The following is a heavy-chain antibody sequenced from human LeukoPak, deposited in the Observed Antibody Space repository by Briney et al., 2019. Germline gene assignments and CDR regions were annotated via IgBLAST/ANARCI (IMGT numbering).Heavy chain of an antibody. CDR2: VFYTGRT. Sequence: PSETLSLTCTVSGDSMNEYYWSWVRQPPGKGLELIGYVFYTGRTNYRPSLKNRVTISLDTSKNQFSLKLSSVTAADTAVYYCAKESNSSDNWYFDLWGRGTLVTVSS. CDR3: AKESNSSDNWYFDL. J-gene: IGHJ2*01. CDR1: GDSMNEYY. D-gene: IGHD2/OR15-2a*01. V-gene: IGHV4-59*01.